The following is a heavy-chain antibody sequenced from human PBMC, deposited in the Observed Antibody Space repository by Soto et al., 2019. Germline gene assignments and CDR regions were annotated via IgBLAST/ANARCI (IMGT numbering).Heavy chain of an antibody. Sequence: QVQLVQSGAEVKKPGASVKVSCKASGYTFTSYAMHWVRQAPGQRLEWMGWINAGNGNTKYSQKFQGRVTITRDTSSSTAYMELSSLRSEDTAVYSCARWRSSDANPTPWNRFDTWGQGTLVTVSS. CDR1: GYTFTSYA. CDR2: INAGNGNT. D-gene: IGHD1-1*01. J-gene: IGHJ5*02. V-gene: IGHV1-3*01. CDR3: ARWRSSDANPTPWNRFDT.